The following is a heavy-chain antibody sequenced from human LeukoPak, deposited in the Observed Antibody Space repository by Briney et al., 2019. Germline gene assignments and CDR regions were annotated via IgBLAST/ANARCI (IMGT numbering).Heavy chain of an antibody. CDR3: ARSEQQWLVPSYFDY. Sequence: SVKVSCKASGGTFSSYAISWVRQAPGQGLEWMGRIIPILGIANYAQKFQGRVTITTDKSTSTAYMELSSLRSEDTAVYYCARSEQQWLVPSYFDYWGQGTLVTVSS. CDR2: IIPILGIA. D-gene: IGHD6-19*01. V-gene: IGHV1-69*04. J-gene: IGHJ4*02. CDR1: GGTFSSYA.